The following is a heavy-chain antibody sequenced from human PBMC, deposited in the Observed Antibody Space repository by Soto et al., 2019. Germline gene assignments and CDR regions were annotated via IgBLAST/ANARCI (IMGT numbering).Heavy chain of an antibody. CDR1: GGTFSSYA. CDR2: IIPIFGTA. V-gene: IGHV1-69*13. J-gene: IGHJ4*02. CDR3: ARSDETGSYYFDY. D-gene: IGHD7-27*01. Sequence: SVKVSCKASGGTFSSYAISWVRQAPGQGLEWMGGIIPIFGTANYAQKFQGRVTITADESTSTAYMELSSLRSEGTAVYYCARSDETGSYYFDYWGQGTPVTVSS.